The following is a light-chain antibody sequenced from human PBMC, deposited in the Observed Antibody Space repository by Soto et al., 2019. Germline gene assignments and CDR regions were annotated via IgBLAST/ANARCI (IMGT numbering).Light chain of an antibody. CDR1: QSVSSD. J-gene: IGKJ1*01. CDR2: GAS. V-gene: IGKV3-15*01. Sequence: EIVLTHSPAPLSVSPGERATLPCRASQSVSSDLAWYHQKPGQAPRLLIYGASTRATGIPARFSGSGSGTEFTLTINSLQSEDFAVYYCQQYNNWPRTFGQGTKVDIK. CDR3: QQYNNWPRT.